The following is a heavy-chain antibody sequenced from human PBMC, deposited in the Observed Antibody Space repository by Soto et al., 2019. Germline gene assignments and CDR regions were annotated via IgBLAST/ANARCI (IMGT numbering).Heavy chain of an antibody. Sequence: GGSLRLSCAASGFTFSSYDMHWVRQATGKGLEWVSAIGTAGDTYYPGSVKGRFTISRENAKNSLYLQMNSLRAGDTAVYYCARGGTYSGSYGPDSDYWGQGTLVTVSS. V-gene: IGHV3-13*01. CDR1: GFTFSSYD. CDR2: IGTAGDT. CDR3: ARGGTYSGSYGPDSDY. D-gene: IGHD1-26*01. J-gene: IGHJ4*02.